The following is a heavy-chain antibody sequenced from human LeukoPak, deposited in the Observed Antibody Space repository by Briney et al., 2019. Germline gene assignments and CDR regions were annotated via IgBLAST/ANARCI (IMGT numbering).Heavy chain of an antibody. CDR3: ARDSLPMAVTGPFDH. Sequence: GGSLILSCAASGFNFSSYGMHWVRQAPGKGLEWVTSIWFDGSNIHYADSVKGRVIISRDNSKSALYLQMNSLRAEDTAIYYCARDSLPMAVTGPFDHWGQGALVTVSS. V-gene: IGHV3-33*01. CDR2: IWFDGSNI. D-gene: IGHD6-19*01. CDR1: GFNFSSYG. J-gene: IGHJ4*02.